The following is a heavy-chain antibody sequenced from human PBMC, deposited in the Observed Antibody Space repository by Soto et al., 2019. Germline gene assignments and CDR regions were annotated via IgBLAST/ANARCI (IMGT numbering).Heavy chain of an antibody. CDR2: MNPNSGNT. V-gene: IGHV1-8*01. J-gene: IGHJ6*02. D-gene: IGHD3-3*01. CDR1: GYNFINYD. Sequence: ASVKVSCKASGYNFINYDINWVRQATGHGLEWMGWMNPNSGNTGYAQKFQGRFTMTRSISINTAYMELSSLTSEDTAVYYCAFSTRPYFVLDVWGQGTTVTVSS. CDR3: AFSTRPYFVLDV.